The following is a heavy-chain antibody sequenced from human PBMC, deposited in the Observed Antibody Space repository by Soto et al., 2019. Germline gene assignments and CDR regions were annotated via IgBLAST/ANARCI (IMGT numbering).Heavy chain of an antibody. D-gene: IGHD2-15*01. J-gene: IGHJ4*02. CDR3: ASAEGPYCSGGSCYSNY. Sequence: SETLSLTCTVSGGSISSYYWSWIRQPPGKGLEWIGYIYYSGSTNYNPSLKSRVTISVDTSKNQFSLKLSSVTAADTAVYYCASAEGPYCSGGSCYSNYWGQGTLVTVS. CDR2: IYYSGST. CDR1: GGSISSYY. V-gene: IGHV4-59*01.